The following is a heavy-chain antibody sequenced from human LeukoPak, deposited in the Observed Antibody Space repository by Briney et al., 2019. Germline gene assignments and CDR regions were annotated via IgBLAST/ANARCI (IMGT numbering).Heavy chain of an antibody. Sequence: GGSLRLSCAASGFTFDDYAMHWVRQAPGKGLEWVSGISWNSGSIGYADSVKGRFTISRDNAKNSLYLQMNSLRAEDTALYYRAKGSVAAVRHHSCFDYWGQGTLVTVSS. CDR1: GFTFDDYA. V-gene: IGHV3-9*01. CDR3: AKGSVAAVRHHSCFDY. J-gene: IGHJ4*02. CDR2: ISWNSGSI. D-gene: IGHD6-6*01.